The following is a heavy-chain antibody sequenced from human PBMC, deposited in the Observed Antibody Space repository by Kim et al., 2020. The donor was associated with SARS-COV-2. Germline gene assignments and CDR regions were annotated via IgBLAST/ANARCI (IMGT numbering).Heavy chain of an antibody. V-gene: IGHV1-24*01. J-gene: IGHJ4*02. CDR3: ATVFAIFGVVSRFDY. Sequence: AQKFQGTVTMTEDTSTDTAYMKLSSLRSEDTAVYYCATVFAIFGVVSRFDYWGQGTLVTVSS. D-gene: IGHD3-3*01.